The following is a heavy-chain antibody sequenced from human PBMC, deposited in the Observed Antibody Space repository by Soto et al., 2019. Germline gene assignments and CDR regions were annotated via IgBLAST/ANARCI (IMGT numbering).Heavy chain of an antibody. D-gene: IGHD6-13*01. Sequence: QITLKESGPTLVKPTQTLTLTCTFSGFSLSTSGVAVGWIRQPQGKALQWLALIYWEGDKPYSPSLKNRLTITKDTSENQVVLTMTNMDPVDTATYYCAHARAAIGTFDNWGEGTLVTVSS. CDR3: AHARAAIGTFDN. CDR2: IYWEGDK. J-gene: IGHJ4*02. V-gene: IGHV2-5*02. CDR1: GFSLSTSGVA.